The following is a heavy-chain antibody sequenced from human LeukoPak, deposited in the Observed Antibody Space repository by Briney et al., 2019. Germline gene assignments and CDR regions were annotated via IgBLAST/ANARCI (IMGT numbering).Heavy chain of an antibody. CDR2: INHSGST. Sequence: SETLSLTCAVYGGSFSGYYWSWIRKPPGKGLDWIGEINHSGSTNYNPSLKSRVTISVDTSKNQFSLKLSSVTAADTAVYYCATMVRGVLVYFDYWGQGTLVTVSS. CDR3: ATMVRGVLVYFDY. V-gene: IGHV4-34*01. CDR1: GGSFSGYY. D-gene: IGHD3-10*01. J-gene: IGHJ4*02.